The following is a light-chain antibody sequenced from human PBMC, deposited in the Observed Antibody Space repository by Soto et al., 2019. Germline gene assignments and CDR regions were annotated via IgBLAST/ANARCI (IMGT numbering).Light chain of an antibody. V-gene: IGLV1-51*01. Sequence: QSVLTQPPSVSAAPGQKIIISCSGSRSNLGTYYVSWYHQLPGTAPKVVIYDNRRRPSGIPDRFSGSKSGTSATLAITGLQTGDEGNYSCGAWDSSLNVYVFGGGTKSPS. J-gene: IGLJ1*01. CDR2: DNR. CDR1: RSNLGTYY. CDR3: GAWDSSLNVYV.